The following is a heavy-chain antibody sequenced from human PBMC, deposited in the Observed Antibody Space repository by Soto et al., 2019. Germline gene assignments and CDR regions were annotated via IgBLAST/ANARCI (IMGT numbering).Heavy chain of an antibody. J-gene: IGHJ1*01. CDR1: GGSISSSSYY. CDR3: ARTLCSPA. Sequence: LSLTCTVSGGSISSSSYYWSWIRQPPGKGLEWIGSIYYSGSTYYNPSLKSRVTISVDTSMNQFSLKLSSVTAADTAAYYCARTLCSPAWGQGTVVTVSS. V-gene: IGHV4-39*01. D-gene: IGHD3-16*01. CDR2: IYYSGST.